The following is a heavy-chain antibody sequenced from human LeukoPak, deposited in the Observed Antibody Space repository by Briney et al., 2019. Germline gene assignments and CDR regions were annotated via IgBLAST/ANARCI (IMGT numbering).Heavy chain of an antibody. CDR3: ARATEYSSGWYDYHYGMDV. Sequence: GGSLRLSCAASGFTFSSYAMHWVRQAPGKGLEWVAVISYDGSNKYYADSVKGRFTISRDNSKNTLYLQMNSLRAEDTAVYYCARATEYSSGWYDYHYGMDVWGQGTTVTVSS. CDR1: GFTFSSYA. V-gene: IGHV3-30*04. J-gene: IGHJ6*02. D-gene: IGHD6-19*01. CDR2: ISYDGSNK.